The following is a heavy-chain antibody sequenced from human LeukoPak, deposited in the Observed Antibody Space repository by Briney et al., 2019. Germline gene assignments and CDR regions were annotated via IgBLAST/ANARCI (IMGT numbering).Heavy chain of an antibody. V-gene: IGHV4-4*07. Sequence: SETLSLTCTVSGGSISSYFWTWIRQPAGRGLEWIGHIYSSGSFKYNPSLKSRVTISLDTSKNQLSLKLSSVTTADTAVYYCARGQAALWFGELWGQGTLVTVSS. CDR1: GGSISSYF. CDR2: IYSSGSF. CDR3: ARGQAALWFGEL. D-gene: IGHD3-10*01. J-gene: IGHJ4*02.